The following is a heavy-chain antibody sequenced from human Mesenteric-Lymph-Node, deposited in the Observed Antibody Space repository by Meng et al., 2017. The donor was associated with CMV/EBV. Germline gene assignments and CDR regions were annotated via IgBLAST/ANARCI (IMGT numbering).Heavy chain of an antibody. J-gene: IGHJ4*02. CDR3: ARAYCSSSGCFLYLDY. CDR2: INQSGST. Sequence: YGGSFSGHDWSWIRQPPGKGLEWIGEINQSGSTNYNPSLKSRVTVSVDPSKNQFSLKLSSVTAADSAVYYCARAYCSSSGCFLYLDYWGRGTLVTVSS. V-gene: IGHV4-34*01. CDR1: GGSFSGHD. D-gene: IGHD2-2*01.